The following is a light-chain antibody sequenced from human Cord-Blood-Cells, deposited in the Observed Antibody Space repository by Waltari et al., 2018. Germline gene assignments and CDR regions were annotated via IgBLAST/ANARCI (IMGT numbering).Light chain of an antibody. J-gene: IGLJ2*01. CDR2: EGS. CDR3: CSYAGSVV. Sequence: SALPQPASVSGSPGQSLTISCTGTSSYVGSHNLVSWYQQHPGKAPKLMIYEGSKRPSGVSNRFSGSKSGNTASLTISGLQAEDEADYYCCSYAGSVVFGGGTKLTVL. CDR1: SSYVGSHNL. V-gene: IGLV2-23*01.